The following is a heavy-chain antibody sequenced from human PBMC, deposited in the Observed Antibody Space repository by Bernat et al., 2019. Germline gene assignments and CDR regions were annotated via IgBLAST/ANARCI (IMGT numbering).Heavy chain of an antibody. CDR2: IYYSGST. Sequence: QLQLQESGPGLVKPSETLSLTCTVSGGSISSSSYYWGWIRQPPGKGLEWIGSIYYSGSTYYNPSLKSRVTISVDTSKNQFSLKLSSVTAADTAVYYCARQERLRHRKNYYYYYGMDVWGQGTTVTVSS. V-gene: IGHV4-39*01. D-gene: IGHD6-25*01. J-gene: IGHJ6*02. CDR1: GGSISSSSYY. CDR3: ARQERLRHRKNYYYYYGMDV.